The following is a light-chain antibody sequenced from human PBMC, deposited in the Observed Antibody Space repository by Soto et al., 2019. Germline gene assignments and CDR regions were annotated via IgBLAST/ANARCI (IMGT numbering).Light chain of an antibody. J-gene: IGKJ5*01. CDR2: AAS. CDR3: QQYGSSPIT. CDR1: QSVSSSY. V-gene: IGKV3-20*01. Sequence: EIVLTQSPGTLSLSPGERATLSCRTSQSVSSSYLAWYQQKPGQAPRLLIYAASSSATGIPDRFSGSGSGTDFSLTISRLEPEDFAVYYCQQYGSSPITFGQGTRREIK.